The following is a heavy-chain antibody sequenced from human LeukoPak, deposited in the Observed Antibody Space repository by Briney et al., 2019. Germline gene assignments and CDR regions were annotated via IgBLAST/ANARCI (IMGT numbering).Heavy chain of an antibody. CDR3: ARDLYSQGEGWFDP. CDR1: GYTFTSYG. V-gene: IGHV1-18*01. J-gene: IGHJ5*02. CDR2: ISAYNGNT. D-gene: IGHD2-21*01. Sequence: ASVKVSCKASGYTFTSYGISWVRQAPGPGLEWMGWISAYNGNTNYAQKLQGRVTMTTDTSTSTAYMELRSLRSDDTAVYYCARDLYSQGEGWFDPWGQGTLVTVSS.